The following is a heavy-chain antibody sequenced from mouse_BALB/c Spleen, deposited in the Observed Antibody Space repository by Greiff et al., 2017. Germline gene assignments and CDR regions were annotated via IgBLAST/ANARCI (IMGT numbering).Heavy chain of an antibody. CDR3: ARHLHGVDY. CDR1: GLSFSSYT. CDR2: MSNGGGST. Sequence: EVELMEAGGGVGQPGGSLKLSCAASGLSFSSYTMSWVRQTPDKRLEWIAYMSNGGGSTYYPDPVMGRFTISRDNAKNTLYLQLSSLKSELTARYYCARHLHGVDYWRQGTTLTVSS. V-gene: IGHV5-12-2*01. D-gene: IGHD1-1*01. J-gene: IGHJ2*01.